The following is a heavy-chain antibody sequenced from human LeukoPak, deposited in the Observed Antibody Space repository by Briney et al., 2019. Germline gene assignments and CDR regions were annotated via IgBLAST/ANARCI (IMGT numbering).Heavy chain of an antibody. J-gene: IGHJ1*01. V-gene: IGHV4-30-2*01. CDR3: ARGAGDFREREYFQH. CDR1: GGSISSGGYY. D-gene: IGHD3-3*01. Sequence: PSQTLSLTCTVSGGSISSGGYYWSWIWQPPGKGLEWIGYIYHSGGTYYNPSLRSRLTISVDRSNNQFSLKLNSVTAADTAVYYCARGAGDFREREYFQHWGQGTLVTVSS. CDR2: IYHSGGT.